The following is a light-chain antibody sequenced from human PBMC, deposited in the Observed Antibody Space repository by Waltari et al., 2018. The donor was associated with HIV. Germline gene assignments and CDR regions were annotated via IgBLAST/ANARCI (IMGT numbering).Light chain of an antibody. CDR2: GAS. Sequence: ENVLTQFPGTLSLSPGERATLSCRASQSIRSSYMAWYQQRPGQAPRLLIFGASSRATGIPDRFLGSGSGTDFTLTISRLEPEDFAVYYCQQYSTSPFTLGQGTRLEIK. CDR1: QSIRSSY. CDR3: QQYSTSPFT. J-gene: IGKJ5*01. V-gene: IGKV3-20*01.